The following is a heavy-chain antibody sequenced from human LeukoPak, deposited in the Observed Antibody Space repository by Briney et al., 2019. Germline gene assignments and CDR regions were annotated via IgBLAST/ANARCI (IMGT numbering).Heavy chain of an antibody. Sequence: ASVKVSCKASGYTFTSYDINWVRQATGQGLEWMGWMNPNSGNIGYAQRFQGRVTMTRNTSISTAYMELSSLRSEDTAVYYCARGGGGSYYFDYWGQGTLVTVSS. CDR3: ARGGGGSYYFDY. V-gene: IGHV1-8*01. CDR1: GYTFTSYD. D-gene: IGHD2-15*01. J-gene: IGHJ4*02. CDR2: MNPNSGNI.